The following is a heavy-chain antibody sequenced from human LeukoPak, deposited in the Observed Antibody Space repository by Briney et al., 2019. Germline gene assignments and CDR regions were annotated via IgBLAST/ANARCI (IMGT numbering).Heavy chain of an antibody. Sequence: GRSLRLSCAASGVAFGSFAMHWVRQAPGKGLEWVAVIWYDGSNKYYADSVKGRFTISRDNSKNTVFLQMNSLRDEDTAAYYCARGGGTAGGTFHYWGQGTLVTVSS. CDR3: ARGGGTAGGTFHY. D-gene: IGHD6-13*01. V-gene: IGHV3-33*01. J-gene: IGHJ4*02. CDR1: GVAFGSFA. CDR2: IWYDGSNK.